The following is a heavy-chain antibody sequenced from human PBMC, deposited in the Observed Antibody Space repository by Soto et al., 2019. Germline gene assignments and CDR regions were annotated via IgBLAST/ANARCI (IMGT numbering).Heavy chain of an antibody. V-gene: IGHV3-53*01. Sequence: PGGSLRLSCAASGFTVSSNYMSWVRQAPGKGLEWVSVIYSGGSTYYADSVKGRFTISRDNSKNTLYLQMNSLRAEDTAVYYCARDRRVYSSGRYKPFTEYGMDVWGQGTTVTVSS. CDR1: GFTVSSNY. CDR3: ARDRRVYSSGRYKPFTEYGMDV. D-gene: IGHD6-19*01. CDR2: IYSGGST. J-gene: IGHJ6*02.